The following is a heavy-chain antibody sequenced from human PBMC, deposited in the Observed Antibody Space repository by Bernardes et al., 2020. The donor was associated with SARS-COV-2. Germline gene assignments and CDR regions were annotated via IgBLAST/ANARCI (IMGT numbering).Heavy chain of an antibody. CDR3: ALPPPQQDGYYYGMDV. V-gene: IGHV5-51*01. D-gene: IGHD2-2*01. J-gene: IGHJ6*02. CDR2: IYPGDSDT. CDR1: GYSFTSYW. Sequence: GESLKISCKGSGYSFTSYWIGWVRQMPGKGLEWMGIIYPGDSDTRYSPSFQGQVTISADKSISTAYLQWSSLKASDTAMYYCALPPPQQDGYYYGMDVWGQGTTVTVSS.